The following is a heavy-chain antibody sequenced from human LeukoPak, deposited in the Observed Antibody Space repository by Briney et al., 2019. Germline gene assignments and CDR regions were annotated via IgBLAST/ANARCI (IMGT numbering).Heavy chain of an antibody. D-gene: IGHD4-17*01. V-gene: IGHV3-23*01. Sequence: PGGSPRLSCAASGFTLSSYAISWGRPAPGKGLEWVSGISSSAGNTNYADSVKGRFTISRDNSKNTLYLQMNSLRVEDTAVYYCAKAQLRVTTGIDNWGQGTLVTVSS. CDR1: GFTLSSYA. J-gene: IGHJ4*02. CDR3: AKAQLRVTTGIDN. CDR2: ISSSAGNT.